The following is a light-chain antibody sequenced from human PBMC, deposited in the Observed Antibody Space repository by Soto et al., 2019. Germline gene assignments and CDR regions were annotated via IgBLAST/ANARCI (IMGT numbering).Light chain of an antibody. CDR1: QSVSTNY. Sequence: EIVLTQSPGTLSLSPGDRVTLSCRASQSVSTNYFSWYQQKPGQAPRLLIYATSSRAVGIPDRFSGRGSGTDFTLTISRLEPEEFAMYYCQQYGDYNSPRYSFGQGTRLEI. CDR2: ATS. V-gene: IGKV3-20*01. J-gene: IGKJ2*03. CDR3: QQYGDYNSPRYS.